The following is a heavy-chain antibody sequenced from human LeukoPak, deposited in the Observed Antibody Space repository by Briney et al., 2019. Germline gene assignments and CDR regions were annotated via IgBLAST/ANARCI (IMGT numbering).Heavy chain of an antibody. CDR3: SRESGPFCPFGY. V-gene: IGHV4/OR15-8*02. J-gene: IGHJ4*02. CDR1: GGSISGTNW. D-gene: IGHD1-26*01. CDR2: ISLAGQT. Sequence: SETLSLTCGVSGGSISGTNWWSWVRQPPGQGLEWIGEISLAGQTNFNPSLNGRVTMSLDKSSNQLSLHLTSVTAADTATYFCSRESGPFCPFGYWGQGTLVTVSS.